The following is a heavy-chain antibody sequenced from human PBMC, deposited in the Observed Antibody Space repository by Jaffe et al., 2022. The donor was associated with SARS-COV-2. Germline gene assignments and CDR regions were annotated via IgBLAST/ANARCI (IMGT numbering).Heavy chain of an antibody. J-gene: IGHJ5*02. D-gene: IGHD6-19*01. CDR1: GGSISTSDYY. V-gene: IGHV4-39*01. Sequence: QLQLQESGPGLVKPSETLSLTCTVSGGSISTSDYYWGWIRQPPGKGLEWIGSIYYSGDTVYNPSLKSRVTISVDTSKNQFSLKLSSVTAADTAVYYCAGWGTSSGWFDPWGQGTLVTVSS. CDR2: IYYSGDT. CDR3: AGWGTSSGWFDP.